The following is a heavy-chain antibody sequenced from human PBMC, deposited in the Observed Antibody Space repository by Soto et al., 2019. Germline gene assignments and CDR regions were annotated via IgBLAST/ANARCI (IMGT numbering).Heavy chain of an antibody. CDR2: INHSGST. J-gene: IGHJ6*03. V-gene: IGHV4-34*01. CDR3: ARATKRYYYYYMDV. Sequence: SETLSLTCAVYGGSFSGYYWSWIRQPPGKGLEWIGEINHSGSTNYNPSLKSRVTISVDTSKNQFSLKLSSVTAADTAVYYCARATKRYYYYYMDVWGKGTTVTVSS. CDR1: GGSFSGYY. D-gene: IGHD1-26*01.